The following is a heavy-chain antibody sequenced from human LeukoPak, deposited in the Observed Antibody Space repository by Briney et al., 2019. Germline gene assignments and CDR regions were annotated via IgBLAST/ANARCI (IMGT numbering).Heavy chain of an antibody. Sequence: SETLSLTCTVSGVSISSGGYYWNWIRQHPGKGLEWIGYIYYSGSTYYNPSLKSRVTISVDTSKNQFSLKLSSVTAADTAVYYCARGFYGGVFDYWGQGTLVTVSS. CDR2: IYYSGST. J-gene: IGHJ4*02. CDR3: ARGFYGGVFDY. D-gene: IGHD4-23*01. V-gene: IGHV4-31*03. CDR1: GVSISSGGYY.